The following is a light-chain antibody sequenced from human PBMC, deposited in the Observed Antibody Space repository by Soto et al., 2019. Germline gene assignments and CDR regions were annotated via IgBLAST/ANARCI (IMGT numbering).Light chain of an antibody. CDR2: GVS. V-gene: IGLV2-8*01. J-gene: IGLJ1*01. Sequence: QSALTQPPSASGSPGQSVTISCTGTSSDVGAYNYVSWYQQHPGKAPKLMIYGVSERPSGVPDRFSGSKSGNTASLTVSGLQAEDEADYYCSSYAGSTPYVFGTGTKDTVL. CDR1: SSDVGAYNY. CDR3: SSYAGSTPYV.